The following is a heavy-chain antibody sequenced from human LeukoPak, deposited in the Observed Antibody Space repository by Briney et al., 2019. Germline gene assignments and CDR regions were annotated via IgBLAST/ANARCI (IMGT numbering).Heavy chain of an antibody. CDR2: IDWNSGSM. CDR3: AKGFGPMDDWYFDL. J-gene: IGHJ2*01. V-gene: IGHV3-9*03. CDR1: GFTFDDCA. Sequence: GGSLRLSCAASGFTFDDCAMHWVRQAPGKGLEWVSGIDWNSGSMGYADSVKGRFTISRDNAKNSLYLQMNTLRAEDMALYYCAKGFGPMDDWYFDLWGRGTLVTVSS. D-gene: IGHD3-10*01.